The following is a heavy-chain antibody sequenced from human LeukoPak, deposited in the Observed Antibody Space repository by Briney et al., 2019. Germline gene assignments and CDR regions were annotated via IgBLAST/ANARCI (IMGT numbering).Heavy chain of an antibody. CDR2: SRKKGNTYTT. V-gene: IGHV3-72*01. Sequence: PGGSLRPSGAASGLTISDHLVDWARQAPGKGLEWVGRSRKKGNTYTTEYAASVKGRIAISRDDSKNSLYLQLNSLKTEDTAVYYCARATYSGRSDALDIWGQGTMVTVSS. CDR3: ARATYSGRSDALDI. CDR1: GLTISDHL. D-gene: IGHD1-26*01. J-gene: IGHJ3*02.